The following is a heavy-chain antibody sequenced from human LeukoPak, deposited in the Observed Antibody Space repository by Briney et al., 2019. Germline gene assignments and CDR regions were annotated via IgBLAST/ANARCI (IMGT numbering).Heavy chain of an antibody. CDR2: IWYVGNNE. J-gene: IGHJ3*01. Sequence: GGSLRLSCAASGFTFSSYGMHWVRQAPGKGLEWVAVIWYVGNNEYYADSVKGRFTISRDNSKNTLYLQMNSLRAEDTAVYYCARGKVTMIVVVLTAWGQGTMVTVSS. D-gene: IGHD3-22*01. CDR1: GFTFSSYG. CDR3: ARGKVTMIVVVLTA. V-gene: IGHV3-33*01.